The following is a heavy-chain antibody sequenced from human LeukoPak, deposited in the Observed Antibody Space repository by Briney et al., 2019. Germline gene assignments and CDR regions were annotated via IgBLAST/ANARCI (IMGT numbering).Heavy chain of an antibody. Sequence: GGSLRLSCAASGFTFSRYSMNWVRQAPGKGLEWLSYISSSSGTIYYADSVKGRFTISRDNSKNTLYLQMNSLRAEDTAVYYCARGGQFVNYWGQGTLVTVPS. CDR3: ARGGQFVNY. J-gene: IGHJ4*02. D-gene: IGHD3-10*01. V-gene: IGHV3-48*01. CDR1: GFTFSRYS. CDR2: ISSSSGTI.